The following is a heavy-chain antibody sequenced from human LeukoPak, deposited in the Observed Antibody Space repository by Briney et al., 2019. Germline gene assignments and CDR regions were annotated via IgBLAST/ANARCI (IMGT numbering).Heavy chain of an antibody. V-gene: IGHV4-59*01. CDR2: IHYSGST. Sequence: SETLSLTCTVSGGSISSYYWSWIRQPPGKGLEWIGYIHYSGSTNYNPSLKSRVTISVDTSKNQFSLKLSSVTAADTAVYYCARDAAYYGGRYFDYWGQGTLVTVSS. D-gene: IGHD4-23*01. CDR1: GGSISSYY. CDR3: ARDAAYYGGRYFDY. J-gene: IGHJ4*02.